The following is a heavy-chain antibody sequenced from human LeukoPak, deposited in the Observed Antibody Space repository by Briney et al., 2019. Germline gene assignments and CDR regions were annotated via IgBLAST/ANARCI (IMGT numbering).Heavy chain of an antibody. CDR3: ARDYCSSTSCYIFWFDP. D-gene: IGHD2-2*02. Sequence: GSLRLSCAASGFTFSSYSMNWVRQAPGKGLEWVSSISSSSSYIYYADSVKGRFTIPRDNAKNSLYLQMNSLRAEDTAVYYCARDYCSSTSCYIFWFDPWGQGTLVTVSS. J-gene: IGHJ5*02. CDR1: GFTFSSYS. V-gene: IGHV3-21*01. CDR2: ISSSSSYI.